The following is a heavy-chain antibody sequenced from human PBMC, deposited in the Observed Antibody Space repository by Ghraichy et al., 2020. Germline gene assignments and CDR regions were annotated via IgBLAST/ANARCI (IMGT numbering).Heavy chain of an antibody. Sequence: GGSLRLSCAASGVTVGNNYMIWVRQAPGKGLEWVSLIYSGGDTRYADSVKGRFTISRDSSKNKLYLQMNNLRADDTAVDYCARDPNGAITGTGGWGQGTLVTVSS. CDR2: IYSGGDT. CDR3: ARDPNGAITGTGG. V-gene: IGHV3-66*01. CDR1: GVTVGNNY. D-gene: IGHD1-20*01. J-gene: IGHJ4*02.